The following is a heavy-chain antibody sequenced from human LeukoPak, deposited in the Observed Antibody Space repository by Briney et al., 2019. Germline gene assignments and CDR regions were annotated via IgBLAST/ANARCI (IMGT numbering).Heavy chain of an antibody. CDR3: AKDEADFDAFDI. V-gene: IGHV3-30-3*01. CDR1: GFTFSPHA. Sequence: GRSLRLSCAASGFTFSPHAMHWVRQAPGKGLKWVAVISSDGSDKYYADSVQGRFTISRDNSKNTLYLQMNSLRPEGTAVYYCAKDEADFDAFDIWGQGTMVTVSS. D-gene: IGHD2-15*01. J-gene: IGHJ3*02. CDR2: ISSDGSDK.